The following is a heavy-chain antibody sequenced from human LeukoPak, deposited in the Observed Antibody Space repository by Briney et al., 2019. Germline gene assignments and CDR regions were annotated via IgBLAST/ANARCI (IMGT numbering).Heavy chain of an antibody. D-gene: IGHD2-15*01. CDR2: INHSGST. J-gene: IGHJ3*02. CDR1: GGSFSGYY. V-gene: IGHV4-34*01. Sequence: KPSETLSLTCAVYGGSFSGYYWSWIRQPPGKGLEWIGEINHSGSTNYNPSLKSRVTISVDTPKNQFSLKLSSVTAADTAVYYCARKGVVVAATYTKGSFDIWGQGTMVTVSS. CDR3: ARKGVVVAATYTKGSFDI.